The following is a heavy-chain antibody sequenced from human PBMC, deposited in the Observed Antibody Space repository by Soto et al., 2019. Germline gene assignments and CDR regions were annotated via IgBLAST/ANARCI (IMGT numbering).Heavy chain of an antibody. Sequence: PGGSLRLSCAASGFTFSSYAMHWVRQAPGKGLEWVAVISYDGSNKYYADSVKGRFTISRDNSKNTLYLQMNSLRAEDTAVYYCARDRTVGARYGYYYYGMDVWGQGTTVTVSS. D-gene: IGHD1-26*01. CDR2: ISYDGSNK. CDR3: ARDRTVGARYGYYYYGMDV. CDR1: GFTFSSYA. V-gene: IGHV3-30-3*01. J-gene: IGHJ6*02.